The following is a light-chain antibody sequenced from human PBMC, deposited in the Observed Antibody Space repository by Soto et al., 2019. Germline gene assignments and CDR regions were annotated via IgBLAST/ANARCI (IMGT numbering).Light chain of an antibody. CDR1: QSVGSD. J-gene: IGKJ5*01. CDR2: DAS. Sequence: EVVLTTPPATLPFTLLEIATLSFRAGQSVGSDLGWYQQKPGQAPRLVIFDASNRATGVPARFSGSGSGTEFTLTISSLEPEDFAVYYCQQRSNWPITFGQGTRLEIK. CDR3: QQRSNWPIT. V-gene: IGKV3-11*01.